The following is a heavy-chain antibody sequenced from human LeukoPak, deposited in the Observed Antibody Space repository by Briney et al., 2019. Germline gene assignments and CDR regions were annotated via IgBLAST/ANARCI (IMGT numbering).Heavy chain of an antibody. D-gene: IGHD3-10*02. V-gene: IGHV3-53*01. CDR3: AELGITMIGGV. J-gene: IGHJ6*04. Sequence: GGSLRLSCAASGFTVSSNYMSWVRQAPGKGLEWVSVIYSGGSTYYAASVKGRFSISRDNSKNTVYLQMNSLRAEDTAVYYCAELGITMIGGVWGKGTTVTISS. CDR2: IYSGGST. CDR1: GFTVSSNY.